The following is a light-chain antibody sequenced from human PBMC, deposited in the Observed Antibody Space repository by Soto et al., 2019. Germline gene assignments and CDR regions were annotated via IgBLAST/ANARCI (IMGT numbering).Light chain of an antibody. CDR1: QSISSY. Sequence: DIQMTQSPSSLSASVGDRVTITCRASQSISSYLNWFQQKPGKAPNLLISAASSLHSGVPSRFSGSGSGTHYTLTISSLQPEDFATYYCQQSYIIPWTFGQGTKVEIK. V-gene: IGKV1-39*01. CDR2: AAS. J-gene: IGKJ1*01. CDR3: QQSYIIPWT.